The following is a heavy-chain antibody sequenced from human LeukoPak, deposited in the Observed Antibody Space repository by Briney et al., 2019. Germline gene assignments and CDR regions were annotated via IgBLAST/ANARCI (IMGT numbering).Heavy chain of an antibody. D-gene: IGHD1-1*01. CDR2: IRYDGSNK. V-gene: IGHV3-30*02. Sequence: PGGSLRLSCAASGFTFSSYCMRWVRQAPGKGLEWVAFIRYDGSNKYYADSVEGRFTISRDNSKNTLYQQMNSLRAEDTAVYYCAKVRTGHYFDYWGQGTLVTVSS. J-gene: IGHJ4*02. CDR1: GFTFSSYC. CDR3: AKVRTGHYFDY.